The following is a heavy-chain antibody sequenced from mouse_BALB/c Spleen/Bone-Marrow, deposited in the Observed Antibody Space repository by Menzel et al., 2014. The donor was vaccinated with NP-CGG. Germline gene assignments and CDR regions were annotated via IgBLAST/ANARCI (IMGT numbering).Heavy chain of an antibody. Sequence: EVQLQQSGAELVKPGASVKLSCTASGFNIKDTYMHWVKQRPEQGPEWIGRIDPANGNTKYDPKFQGKATITTDTPSNTAYLQLRSLTSEDTAVYYCARYDYRYSWFAYWGQGTLVTVSA. CDR1: GFNIKDTY. J-gene: IGHJ3*01. D-gene: IGHD2-14*01. CDR3: ARYDYRYSWFAY. CDR2: IDPANGNT. V-gene: IGHV14-3*02.